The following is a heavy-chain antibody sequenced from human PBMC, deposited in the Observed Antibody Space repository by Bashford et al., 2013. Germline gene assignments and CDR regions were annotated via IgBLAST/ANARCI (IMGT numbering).Heavy chain of an antibody. CDR1: GDSVTSPDYY. V-gene: IGHV4-30-4*01. CDR3: VRGGYNWNPSFHD. J-gene: IGHJ4*02. CDR2: MYSSGST. D-gene: IGHD1-20*01. Sequence: SETLSLTCTVSGDSVTSPDYYWNWIRQPPRKGLEWIGYMYSSGSTFYNPSLKSRLTISTDTSKNQFSLLLSSVTATDTAVYYCVRGGYNWNPSFHDWGQGTLVTVSS.